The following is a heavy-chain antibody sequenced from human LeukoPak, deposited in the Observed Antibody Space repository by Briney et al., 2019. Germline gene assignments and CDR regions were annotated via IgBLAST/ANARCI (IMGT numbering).Heavy chain of an antibody. Sequence: GGSLRLSCAASGFTFSGYWMNWVRQAPGKGLEWVANIKKEGSEKYYVDSVKGRFTISRDNAKNSLYLQMNSLRADDTAVYYCATDYYDSSGYYTGTYWGQGTLVTVSS. CDR1: GFTFSGYW. J-gene: IGHJ4*02. V-gene: IGHV3-7*03. D-gene: IGHD3-22*01. CDR2: IKKEGSEK. CDR3: ATDYYDSSGYYTGTY.